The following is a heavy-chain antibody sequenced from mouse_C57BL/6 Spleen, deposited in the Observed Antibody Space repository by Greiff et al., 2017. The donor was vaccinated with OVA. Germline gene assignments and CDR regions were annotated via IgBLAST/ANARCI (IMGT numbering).Heavy chain of an antibody. CDR1: GYTFTDYY. J-gene: IGHJ3*01. D-gene: IGHD2-4*01. V-gene: IGHV1-26*01. CDR2: INPNNGGT. Sequence: VQLQQSGPELVKPGASVKLSCKASGYTFTDYYMNWVKQSHGKSLEWIGDINPNNGGTSYNQKFKGKATLTVDKSSCTAYMELHSLTSKDSAIYYYARYDYGGFAYWGQGTLVTVSA. CDR3: ARYDYGGFAY.